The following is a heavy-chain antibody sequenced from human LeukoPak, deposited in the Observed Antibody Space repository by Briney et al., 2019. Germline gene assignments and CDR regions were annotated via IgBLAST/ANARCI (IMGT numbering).Heavy chain of an antibody. D-gene: IGHD6-13*01. J-gene: IGHJ5*02. CDR2: INGSGGST. V-gene: IGHV3-23*01. Sequence: PGGSLRLSCAASGFTFSSYAMSWVRQAPGKGPEWVSAINGSGGSTYYADSVKGRFTISRDNSKNTLYLQMNSLRAEDTAVYYYAKDRSLLLIAAAGYWFDPWGQGTLVTVSS. CDR3: AKDRSLLLIAAAGYWFDP. CDR1: GFTFSSYA.